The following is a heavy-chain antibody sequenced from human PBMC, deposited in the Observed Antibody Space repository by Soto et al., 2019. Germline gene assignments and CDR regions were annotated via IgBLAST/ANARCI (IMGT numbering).Heavy chain of an antibody. Sequence: VGSVRLSCAASGFTFSSYAMSWVRQAPGKGLEWVSAISGSGGSTYYADSVKGRFTISRDNSKNTLYLQMNSLRAEDTAVYYCANNGMIVVVFDYWGQGTLVTVSS. D-gene: IGHD3-22*01. J-gene: IGHJ4*02. CDR3: ANNGMIVVVFDY. CDR2: ISGSGGST. V-gene: IGHV3-23*01. CDR1: GFTFSSYA.